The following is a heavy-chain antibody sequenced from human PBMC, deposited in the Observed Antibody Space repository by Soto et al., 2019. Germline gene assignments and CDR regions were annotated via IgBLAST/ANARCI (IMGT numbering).Heavy chain of an antibody. V-gene: IGHV3-23*01. Sequence: GGSLRLSCAASGFTFSNYAMGWVRQAPGKGLEWVSGITDNGGATSYADSVRGRFTISRDNSKNILSLQMNSLRADDTAVYYCAKGEYGLYEYWGQGTLVTVSS. CDR1: GFTFSNYA. CDR3: AKGEYGLYEY. CDR2: ITDNGGAT. J-gene: IGHJ4*02. D-gene: IGHD2-2*02.